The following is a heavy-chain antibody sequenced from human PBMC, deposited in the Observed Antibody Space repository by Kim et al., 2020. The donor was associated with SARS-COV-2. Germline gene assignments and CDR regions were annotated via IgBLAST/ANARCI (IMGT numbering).Heavy chain of an antibody. CDR1: GFTLSNAW. Sequence: GGSLRLSCAASGFTLSNAWMKWVRQAPGKGLECVGRIKSRTDVTTTEYAAPVKGRFTISRGDSENTLYLQMNSLKTEDTAVYYCTTDQGNSTGYYHFDYWGQGTLVTVSS. CDR3: TTDQGNSTGYYHFDY. D-gene: IGHD3-22*01. J-gene: IGHJ4*02. CDR2: IKSRTDVTTT. V-gene: IGHV3-15*01.